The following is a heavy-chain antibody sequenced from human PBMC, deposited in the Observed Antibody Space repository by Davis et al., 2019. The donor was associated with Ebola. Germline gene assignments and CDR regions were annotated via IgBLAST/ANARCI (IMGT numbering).Heavy chain of an antibody. CDR2: INPSGGST. CDR3: ARDLTDEWELLFQGMDV. D-gene: IGHD1-26*01. CDR1: GYTFTSYY. V-gene: IGHV1-46*01. Sequence: AASVKVSCKASGYTFTSYYMHWVRQAPGPGLEWMGIINPSGGSTSYAQKFQGRVTMTRDTSTSTVYMELSSLRSEDTAVYYCARDLTDEWELLFQGMDVWGQGTTVTVSS. J-gene: IGHJ6*02.